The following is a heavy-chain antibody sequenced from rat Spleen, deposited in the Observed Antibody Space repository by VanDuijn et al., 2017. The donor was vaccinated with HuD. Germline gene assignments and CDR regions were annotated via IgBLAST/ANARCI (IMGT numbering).Heavy chain of an antibody. CDR3: ARYRVSYGHVGIFDY. J-gene: IGHJ2*01. D-gene: IGHD1-12*01. CDR2: INSAGST. V-gene: IGHV3-3*01. CDR1: GHSITSSYR. Sequence: EVQLQESGPGLVKPSQSLSLTCSVTGHSITSSYRWNWIRKFPGNTLEWMGYINSAGSTNYNPSHKSRISITRDTSKNQFFLQLKSVTTEDTATYHCARYRVSYGHVGIFDYWGQGVMVTVYS.